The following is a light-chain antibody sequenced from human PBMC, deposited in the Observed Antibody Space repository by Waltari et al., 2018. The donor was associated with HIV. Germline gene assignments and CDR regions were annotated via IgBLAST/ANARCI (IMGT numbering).Light chain of an antibody. CDR2: EVN. CDR3: CSYSDRRIYV. Sequence: QSALTQPASVSGSLGQSITISCTGTSSDVGNYYLVSWYQQHPGKAPKIIIYEVNKRPPGASNRMSGSKSGNTASLTISGLQAEDEADYYCCSYSDRRIYVFGSGTRVSAL. V-gene: IGLV2-23*02. J-gene: IGLJ1*01. CDR1: SSDVGNYYL.